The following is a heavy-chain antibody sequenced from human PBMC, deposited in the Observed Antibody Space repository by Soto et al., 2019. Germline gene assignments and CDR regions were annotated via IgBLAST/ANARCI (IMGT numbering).Heavy chain of an antibody. CDR2: IIPIFGTA. Sequence: SVKVSCKASGYTFTSYGISWVRQAPGQGLEWMGGIIPIFGTANYAQKFQGRVTITADESTSTAYMELSSLRSEDTAVYYCANFPPDYDSSGLYYFDYWGQGHLVTVSS. V-gene: IGHV1-69*13. D-gene: IGHD3-22*01. CDR1: GYTFTSYG. CDR3: ANFPPDYDSSGLYYFDY. J-gene: IGHJ4*02.